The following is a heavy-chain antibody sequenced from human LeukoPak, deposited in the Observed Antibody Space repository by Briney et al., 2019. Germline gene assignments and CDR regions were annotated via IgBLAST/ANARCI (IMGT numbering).Heavy chain of an antibody. CDR3: ARDGLVWFGELYYFDY. J-gene: IGHJ4*02. D-gene: IGHD3-10*01. CDR1: GFTFRSCS. Sequence: GGSLRLSCAASGFTFRSCSMNWVRQAPGKGLEWVSSISSSSSYIYYADSVKGRFTISRDNAKNSLYLKMNSLRAEDTAVYYCARDGLVWFGELYYFDYWGQGTLVTVSS. CDR2: ISSSSSYI. V-gene: IGHV3-21*01.